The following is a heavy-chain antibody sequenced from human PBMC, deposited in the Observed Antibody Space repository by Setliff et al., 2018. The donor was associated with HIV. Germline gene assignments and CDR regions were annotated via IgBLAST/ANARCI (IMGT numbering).Heavy chain of an antibody. D-gene: IGHD3-10*01. CDR1: GDTFSTFA. CDR3: ARGSPIVWFGEFLYPEVDY. V-gene: IGHV1-69*13. J-gene: IGHJ4*02. CDR2: IIPKSNTP. Sequence: SVMVSCKASGDTFSTFAIIWVRQAPGQGLEWMGGIIPKSNTPDYAQIFKGRLTITADESTSTAHMELVGLTSEDTAVYYCARGSPIVWFGEFLYPEVDYWGQGSLVTVSS.